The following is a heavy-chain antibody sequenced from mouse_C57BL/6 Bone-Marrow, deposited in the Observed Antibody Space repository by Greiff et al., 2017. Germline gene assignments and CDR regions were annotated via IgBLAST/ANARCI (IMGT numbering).Heavy chain of an antibody. J-gene: IGHJ1*03. V-gene: IGHV14-4*01. Sequence: VQLQQSGAELVRPGASVKLSCTASGFNIKDDYMHWVKQRPEQGLEGIGWIDPENGDTEYASKFQGKATITADTSSNTAYLQLSSLTSEDTAVYYCTTWDGYGYVDVWGTGTTVTVSS. CDR1: GFNIKDDY. CDR2: IDPENGDT. CDR3: TTWDGYGYVDV. D-gene: IGHD2-3*01.